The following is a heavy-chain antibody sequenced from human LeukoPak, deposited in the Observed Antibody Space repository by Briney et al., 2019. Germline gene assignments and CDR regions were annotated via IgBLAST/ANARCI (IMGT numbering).Heavy chain of an antibody. D-gene: IGHD2-2*03. J-gene: IGHJ3*02. Sequence: QPGGSLRLSCVGSGFTFSAYDMQWVRQAPGKGLEWVSGTSRSNGAHYTDSVKGRFTISRDNSKDTLYLQMDSLRAEDTAVYYCAQGGYFAFDMWGQGTMVTVSS. V-gene: IGHV3-23*01. CDR2: TSRSNGA. CDR3: AQGGYFAFDM. CDR1: GFTFSAYD.